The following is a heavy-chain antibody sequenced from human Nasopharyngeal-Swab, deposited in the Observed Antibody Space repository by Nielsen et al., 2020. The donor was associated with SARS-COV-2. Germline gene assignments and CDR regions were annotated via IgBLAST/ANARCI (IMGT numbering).Heavy chain of an antibody. CDR1: GGSFSGYY. J-gene: IGHJ4*02. CDR2: INYSGTT. Sequence: GSLRLSCAVYGGSFSGYYWSWIRQSPGKGLEWIGQINYSGTTNYNPSLKSRVAISVDTSKNQFSLKLNSVTAADTAVYYCASGARRGRGPFDYWGQGTQVTVSS. D-gene: IGHD3-16*01. V-gene: IGHV4-34*01. CDR3: ASGARRGRGPFDY.